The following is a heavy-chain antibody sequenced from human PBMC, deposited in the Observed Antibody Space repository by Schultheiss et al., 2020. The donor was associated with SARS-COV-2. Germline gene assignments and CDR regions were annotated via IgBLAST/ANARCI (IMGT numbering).Heavy chain of an antibody. J-gene: IGHJ4*02. V-gene: IGHV3-23*01. D-gene: IGHD3-16*01. CDR3: ARDSLRLGLRPDY. Sequence: GGSLRLSCAASGFTVSSNYMSWVRQAPGKGLEWVSAISGSGGSTYYADSVKGRFTISRDNSKNTLYLQMNSLRAEDTAVYYCARDSLRLGLRPDYWGQGTLVTVSS. CDR1: GFTVSSNY. CDR2: ISGSGGST.